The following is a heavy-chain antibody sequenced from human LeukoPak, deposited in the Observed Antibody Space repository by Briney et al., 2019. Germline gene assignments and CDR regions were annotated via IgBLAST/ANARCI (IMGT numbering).Heavy chain of an antibody. J-gene: IGHJ5*02. D-gene: IGHD5-12*01. Sequence: ASVKVSCKASGYTFTGYYMHWVRQAPGQGLEWMGWINPNSGGTNYAQKFQGRVTMTRDTSIGTAYMELSRLRSDDTAVYYCARDIPSGYDFDNWFDPWGQGTLVTVSS. CDR2: INPNSGGT. V-gene: IGHV1-2*02. CDR1: GYTFTGYY. CDR3: ARDIPSGYDFDNWFDP.